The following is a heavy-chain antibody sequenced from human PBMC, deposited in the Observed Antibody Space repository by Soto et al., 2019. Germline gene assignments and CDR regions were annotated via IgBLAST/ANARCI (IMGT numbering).Heavy chain of an antibody. CDR1: GFTFDDYA. J-gene: IGHJ4*02. Sequence: EVQLVESGGGLVQPGRSLRLSCAASGFTFDDYAMHWVRQAPGKGLEWVSGISWNSGSIGYADSVKGRFTISRDNAKNSLYLQMNSLRAEDTALYDCAKDMRLDIVVVPAAFDYWGQGTLVTVSS. V-gene: IGHV3-9*01. CDR3: AKDMRLDIVVVPAAFDY. D-gene: IGHD2-2*03. CDR2: ISWNSGSI.